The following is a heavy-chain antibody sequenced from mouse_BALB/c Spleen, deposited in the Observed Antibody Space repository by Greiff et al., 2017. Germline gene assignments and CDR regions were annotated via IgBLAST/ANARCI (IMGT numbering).Heavy chain of an antibody. V-gene: IGHV6-6*02. CDR2: IRLKSNNYAT. Sequence: EVKVVESGGGLVQPGGSMKLSCVASGFTFSNYWMNWVRQSPEKGLEWVAEIRLKSNNYATHYAESVKGRFTISRDDSKSSVYLQMNNLRAEDTGIYYCTRRGEGFAYWGQGTLVTVSA. CDR1: GFTFSNYW. CDR3: TRRGEGFAY. J-gene: IGHJ3*01.